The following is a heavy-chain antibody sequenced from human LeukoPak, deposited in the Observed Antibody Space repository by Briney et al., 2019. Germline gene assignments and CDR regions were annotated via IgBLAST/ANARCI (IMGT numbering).Heavy chain of an antibody. CDR2: ISASGGTT. V-gene: IGHV3-23*01. Sequence: GGSLRLSCAASGFTFSSFAMSWVRQAPGKGLEWVAAISASGGTTYYADSVRGRFTISSDNSKSTLTLHMNSLRAGDTAVFYCAKDREFCTSTTCFYDYWGQGTLVTVSS. CDR3: AKDREFCTSTTCFYDY. J-gene: IGHJ4*02. D-gene: IGHD2-2*01. CDR1: GFTFSSFA.